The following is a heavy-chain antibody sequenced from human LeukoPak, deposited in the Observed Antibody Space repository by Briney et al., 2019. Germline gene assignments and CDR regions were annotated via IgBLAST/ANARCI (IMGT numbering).Heavy chain of an antibody. CDR2: ISTSSSYI. D-gene: IGHD1-26*01. CDR1: GFTFSSYD. Sequence: PGGSLRLSCAASGFTFSSYDMTWVRQAPGKGLEWVSSISTSSSYIYYADSVKGRFTISRDNAKNSLYLQMNSLRAEDTAVYYCARDLETSWSYYGLLDYWGQGTLVTVSS. J-gene: IGHJ4*02. V-gene: IGHV3-21*01. CDR3: ARDLETSWSYYGLLDY.